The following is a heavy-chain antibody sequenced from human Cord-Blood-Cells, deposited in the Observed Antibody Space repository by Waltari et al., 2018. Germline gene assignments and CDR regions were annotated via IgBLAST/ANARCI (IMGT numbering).Heavy chain of an antibody. CDR3: ARGQPVADYYFDY. CDR1: GGSISSSSYY. CDR2: IYYSGST. V-gene: IGHV4-39*01. Sequence: QLQLQESGPGLVKPSETLSLTCTVSGGSISSSSYYWGWIRQPPGRGLEWIGSIYYSGSTYYNPSLKSRVTISVDTSKNQFSLKLSSVTAADKAVYYCARGQPVADYYFDYWGQGTLVTVSS. D-gene: IGHD6-19*01. J-gene: IGHJ4*02.